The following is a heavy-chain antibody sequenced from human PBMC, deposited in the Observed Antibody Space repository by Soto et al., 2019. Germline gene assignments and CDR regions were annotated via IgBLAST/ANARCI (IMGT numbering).Heavy chain of an antibody. CDR1: GYTFTSYG. CDR3: ARVRRRCSSTSCLYYYYYYGMDV. J-gene: IGHJ6*02. CDR2: ISAYNGNT. D-gene: IGHD2-2*01. V-gene: IGHV1-18*04. Sequence: ASVKVSCKASGYTFTSYGISWVRQAPGQGLEWMGWISAYNGNTNYAQKLQGRVTMTTDTSTSTAYMELRSLGSDDTAVYYCARVRRRCSSTSCLYYYYYYGMDVWGQGTTVTVSS.